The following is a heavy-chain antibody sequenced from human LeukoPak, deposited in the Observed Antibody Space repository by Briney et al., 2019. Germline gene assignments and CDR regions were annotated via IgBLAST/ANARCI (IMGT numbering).Heavy chain of an antibody. V-gene: IGHV3-33*01. J-gene: IGHJ4*02. Sequence: GGSLRLSCAASGFTFSSYGMHWVRQAPGKGLEWVAVIWYDGSNKYYADSVKGRFTISRDNSKNTLYLQMNSLRAEDTAVYYWARVFSGWYFDYGGRGPLVPVSS. D-gene: IGHD6-19*01. CDR1: GFTFSSYG. CDR3: ARVFSGWYFDY. CDR2: IWYDGSNK.